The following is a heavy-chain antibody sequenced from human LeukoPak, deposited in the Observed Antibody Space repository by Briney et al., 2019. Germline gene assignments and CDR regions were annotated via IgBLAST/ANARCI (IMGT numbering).Heavy chain of an antibody. D-gene: IGHD4-23*01. Sequence: GGSLRLSYAASGFTFDDYGMSWVRQAPGKGLEWVANIKQDGSEKYYVDSVKGRFTISRDNAKDSLYLQMNSLRAEDTAVYYCARRWELVSFFDYWGQGTLVTVSS. J-gene: IGHJ4*02. CDR1: GFTFDDYG. CDR2: IKQDGSEK. CDR3: ARRWELVSFFDY. V-gene: IGHV3-7*01.